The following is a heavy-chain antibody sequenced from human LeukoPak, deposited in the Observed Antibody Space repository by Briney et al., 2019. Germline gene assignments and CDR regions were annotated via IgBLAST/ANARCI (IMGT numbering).Heavy chain of an antibody. V-gene: IGHV1-69*06. Sequence: GSSVKVSCKASGGTFSSYAISWVRQAPGQGLEWMGGIIPIFGTANYAQKFQGRVTITADKSTRTAYMELSSLRSEDTAVYYCARGYLTAMAESPFDIWGQGTMVTVSS. D-gene: IGHD5-18*01. CDR1: GGTFSSYA. J-gene: IGHJ3*02. CDR2: IIPIFGTA. CDR3: ARGYLTAMAESPFDI.